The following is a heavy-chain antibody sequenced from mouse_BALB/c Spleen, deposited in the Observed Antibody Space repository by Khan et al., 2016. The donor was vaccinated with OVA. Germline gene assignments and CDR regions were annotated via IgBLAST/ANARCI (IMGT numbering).Heavy chain of an antibody. CDR3: ARRGRRWDFDY. J-gene: IGHJ2*01. CDR2: INPSTGYT. V-gene: IGHV1-7*01. Sequence: QMQLEESGAELAKPGASVKMSCKASGYTFINYWIHWVKQRPGQGLEWIGYINPSTGYTEYNQNFKDKVTLTADKSSSTAYMQLSSLTSEDSAVYYCARRGRRWDFDYWGQGTTLTVSS. CDR1: GYTFINYW. D-gene: IGHD1-1*01.